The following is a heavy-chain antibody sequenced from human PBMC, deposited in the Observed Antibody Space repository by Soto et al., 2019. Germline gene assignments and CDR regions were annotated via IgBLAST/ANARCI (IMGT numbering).Heavy chain of an antibody. J-gene: IGHJ5*02. Sequence: SLRLSCAASGFTFSSYWMHWVRQAPGKGLVWVSRINSDGSSTSYADSVKGRFTISRDNAKNTLYLQMNSLRAEDTAVYYCAQDPRIAARPRWFDPWGQGTLVTVSS. D-gene: IGHD6-6*01. V-gene: IGHV3-74*01. CDR2: INSDGSST. CDR1: GFTFSSYW. CDR3: AQDPRIAARPRWFDP.